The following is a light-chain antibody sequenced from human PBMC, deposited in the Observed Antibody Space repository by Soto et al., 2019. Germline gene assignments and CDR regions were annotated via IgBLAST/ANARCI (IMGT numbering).Light chain of an antibody. Sequence: EIVMTQSPATLSVSPGERATLSCRASQSVRNNLAWYQQKPGLPPRLLIYAASTRANGIPARFSGNGSETEFTLTIDSLQSEDYALYYCQQFNKWPPWTFGQGTKVEIK. CDR3: QQFNKWPPWT. V-gene: IGKV3-15*01. J-gene: IGKJ1*01. CDR2: AAS. CDR1: QSVRNN.